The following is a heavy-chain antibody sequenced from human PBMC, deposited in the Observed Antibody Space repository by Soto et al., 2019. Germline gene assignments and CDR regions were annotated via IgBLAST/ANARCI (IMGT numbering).Heavy chain of an antibody. CDR3: ARRPMWRQVAQDYGMDV. V-gene: IGHV1-2*02. D-gene: IGHD2-15*01. CDR1: GYPFTGYY. J-gene: IGHJ6*02. CDR2: VSPKTGET. Sequence: QVQLVQSGSEVKKPGASVTVSCKASGYPFTGYYIHWVRQAPGQGPEWMGWVSPKTGETNYVQKFQGRVTMTPETSTSTASLELTRLSSDDTAVYYCARRPMWRQVAQDYGMDVWGHGTTLTVS.